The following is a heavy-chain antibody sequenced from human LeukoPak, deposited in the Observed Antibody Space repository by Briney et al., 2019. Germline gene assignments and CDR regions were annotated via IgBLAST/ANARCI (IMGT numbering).Heavy chain of an antibody. CDR3: ARDGLPVALDK. V-gene: IGHV3-23*01. CDR2: FSGSGGST. D-gene: IGHD2-2*01. J-gene: IGHJ4*02. CDR1: GFTFSSYA. Sequence: SGGSLRLSCAASGFTFSSYAMSWVRQAPGKGLECISGFSGSGGSTYYADSVKGRFTISRDNSKNTLYLQMNSLRGDDTAVYYCARDGLPVALDKWGQGTLVTVSS.